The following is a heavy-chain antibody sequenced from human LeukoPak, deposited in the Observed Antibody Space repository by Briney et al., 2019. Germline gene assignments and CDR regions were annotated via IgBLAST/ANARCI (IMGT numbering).Heavy chain of an antibody. Sequence: SETLSLICSVSGGSISTYYWNWIRQPPGKGLERIGYIYHSGSTKYNPSLKSRFTISVDTSKNKFSLKLTSVTAADTAVYYCARGHDYGDPFDYWGQGTLVTVSS. D-gene: IGHD4-17*01. J-gene: IGHJ4*02. V-gene: IGHV4-59*01. CDR2: IYHSGST. CDR3: ARGHDYGDPFDY. CDR1: GGSISTYY.